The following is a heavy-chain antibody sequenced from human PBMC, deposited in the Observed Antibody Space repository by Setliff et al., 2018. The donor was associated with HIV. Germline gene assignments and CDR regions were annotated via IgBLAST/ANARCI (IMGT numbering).Heavy chain of an antibody. D-gene: IGHD3-22*01. J-gene: IGHJ4*02. CDR3: ARAVGGSNYFDYSGYQDF. V-gene: IGHV1-69*02. CDR1: GGTFSSYT. Sequence: GASVKVSCKASGGTFSSYTISWVRQAPGQGLEWMGRIIPILGIANYAQKFQGRVTITADKSTSTAYMELSSLKSEDTAVYYCARAVGGSNYFDYSGYQDFWGQGTRVTVSS. CDR2: IIPILGIA.